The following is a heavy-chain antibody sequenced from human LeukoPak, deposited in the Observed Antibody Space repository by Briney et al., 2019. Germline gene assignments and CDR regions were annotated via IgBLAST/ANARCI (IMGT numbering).Heavy chain of an antibody. CDR3: ARGTIIAAAGTPDY. Sequence: ASVKVSCKTSGYTFINYGISWVRQAPGQGLEWMGWISAYNGNINYAQKLQGRVTMTTDTSMSTAYMELRSLRSDDTAVYYCARGTIIAAAGTPDYWGQGTLVTVSS. D-gene: IGHD6-13*01. V-gene: IGHV1-18*01. J-gene: IGHJ4*02. CDR2: ISAYNGNI. CDR1: GYTFINYG.